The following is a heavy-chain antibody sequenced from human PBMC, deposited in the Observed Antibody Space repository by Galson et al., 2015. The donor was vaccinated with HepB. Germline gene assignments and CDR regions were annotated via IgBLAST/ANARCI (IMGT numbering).Heavy chain of an antibody. CDR3: ARDPIYYYDSSGDDY. CDR1: GFTVSSNY. CDR2: IYSGGST. V-gene: IGHV3-66*01. J-gene: IGHJ4*02. Sequence: SLRLSCAASGFTVSSNYMNWVRQAPGKGLEWVSVIYSGGSTYYADSVKGRFTISRDISKNTLYLQMNSLRAEDTAVYYCARDPIYYYDSSGDDYWGQGTLVTVSS. D-gene: IGHD3-22*01.